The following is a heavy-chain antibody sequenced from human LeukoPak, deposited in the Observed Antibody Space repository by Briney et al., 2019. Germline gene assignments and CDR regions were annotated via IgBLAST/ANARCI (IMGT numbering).Heavy chain of an antibody. CDR3: ARAFGELSSWFDP. J-gene: IGHJ5*02. Sequence: GGSLRLSCEASRFTFDDYGMSWVRQAPGKGLEWVSGINWNGGSTGYADSVKGRFTISRDNAKNSLYLQMNSLRAEDTALYHCARAFGELSSWFDPWGQGTLVTVSS. CDR1: RFTFDDYG. CDR2: INWNGGST. V-gene: IGHV3-20*01. D-gene: IGHD3-10*01.